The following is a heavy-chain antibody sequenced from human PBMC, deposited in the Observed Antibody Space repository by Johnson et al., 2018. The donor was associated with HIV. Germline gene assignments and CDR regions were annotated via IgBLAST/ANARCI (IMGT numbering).Heavy chain of an antibody. CDR2: IRYDGSNK. D-gene: IGHD6-13*01. J-gene: IGHJ3*02. V-gene: IGHV3-30*02. Sequence: QVQLVESGGGVVQPGRSLRLSCAASGFTFSSYAVHWVRQAPGKGLEWVAIIRYDGSNKYYADSVKGRFTISRDNSKNTLYLQMNSLRAEDTAVYYCAKDWARIAAAQLDIWGQGTMVTVSS. CDR3: AKDWARIAAAQLDI. CDR1: GFTFSSYA.